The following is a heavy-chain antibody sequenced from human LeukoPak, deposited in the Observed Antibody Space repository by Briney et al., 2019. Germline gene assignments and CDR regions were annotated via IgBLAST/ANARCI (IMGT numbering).Heavy chain of an antibody. CDR2: IYHSGST. V-gene: IGHV4-4*02. J-gene: IGHJ4*02. CDR1: GGCITNNNW. CDR3: ARASYTFGEVVVHLYYFDT. D-gene: IGHD3-16*02. Sequence: SETLSLTCAVSGGCITNNNWWSWIRQSPGKGLEWIGEIYHSGSTNYNPSLKSRVTMSVDKSKNQFSLSLTSVTAADTAVYYCARASYTFGEVVVHLYYFDTGAREPWSPSPQ.